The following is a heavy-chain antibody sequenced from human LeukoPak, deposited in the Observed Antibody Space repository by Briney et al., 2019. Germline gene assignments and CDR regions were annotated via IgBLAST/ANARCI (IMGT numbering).Heavy chain of an antibody. CDR1: GYSFTSYW. CDR2: IYPGDSDT. CDR3: AKGYCSGGSCRRYCGMDV. J-gene: IGHJ6*04. D-gene: IGHD2-15*01. Sequence: GESLKISCKGSGYSFTSYWIGWVRQTPGKGLEWMGIIYPGDSDTRYSPSFQGQVTISADKSISTAYLQWSSLKASDTAMYYCAKGYCSGGSCRRYCGMDVWGKGTTVTVSS. V-gene: IGHV5-51*01.